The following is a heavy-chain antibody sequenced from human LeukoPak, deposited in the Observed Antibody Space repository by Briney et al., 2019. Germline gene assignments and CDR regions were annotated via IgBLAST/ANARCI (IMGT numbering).Heavy chain of an antibody. CDR2: ISYSGST. Sequence: SETLSLTCTVSGDSITNYYRNWIRQPPGKGLEWIACISYSGSTKYNPSLKSRVTISVDTSKNQFSLQLSSVTAADTAVYYCARGHSYSYGQYSDYWGRGTLVTVSS. CDR1: GDSITNYY. D-gene: IGHD5-18*01. J-gene: IGHJ4*02. CDR3: ARGHSYSYGQYSDY. V-gene: IGHV4-59*01.